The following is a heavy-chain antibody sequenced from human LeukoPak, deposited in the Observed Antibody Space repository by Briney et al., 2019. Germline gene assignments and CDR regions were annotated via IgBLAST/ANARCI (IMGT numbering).Heavy chain of an antibody. J-gene: IGHJ4*02. CDR1: GYTFTSYY. D-gene: IGHD5-12*01. CDR2: INPSGGST. V-gene: IGHV1-46*01. CDR3: ARDRSRRRGYSGYDYNWGASY. Sequence: GASVKVSCKASGYTFTSYYMHWVRQAPGQGLEWMGIINPSGGSTSYAQKFQGRVTMTRDTSTSTVYMELSSLRSEDTAVYYCARDRSRRRGYSGYDYNWGASYWGQGTLVTVSS.